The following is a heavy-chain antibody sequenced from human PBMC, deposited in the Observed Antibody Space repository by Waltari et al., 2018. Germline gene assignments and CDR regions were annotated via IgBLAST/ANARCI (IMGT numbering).Heavy chain of an antibody. D-gene: IGHD1-26*01. V-gene: IGHV4-59*01. CDR2: IYYSENT. Sequence: QVQLQESGPGLVKPSATLSLTCTVSGGSISTYYLSWIRQSPKGLEWLWYIYYSENTKYTPSLTSVVTPSVDTPKNQVSLKLTSVTAADTAMYYCARGMSGSYHTPFQHWGQGTLVTVSS. J-gene: IGHJ1*01. CDR1: GGSISTYY. CDR3: ARGMSGSYHTPFQH.